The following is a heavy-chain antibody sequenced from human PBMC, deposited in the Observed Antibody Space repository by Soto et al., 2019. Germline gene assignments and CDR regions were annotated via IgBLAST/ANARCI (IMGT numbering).Heavy chain of an antibody. CDR2: ISYDGSIK. V-gene: IGHV3-30-3*01. J-gene: IGHJ4*02. CDR3: AREWSTSGDLDY. D-gene: IGHD3-10*01. Sequence: QVQLVESGGGVVQPGRSLRLSCAASGFTFSSHSIQWVRQAPGKGLEWVAVISYDGSIKYYADSVKGRFTISRDNSKNTAYLQMNSPRAEDTAVFYCAREWSTSGDLDYWGQGTLVSVSS. CDR1: GFTFSSHS.